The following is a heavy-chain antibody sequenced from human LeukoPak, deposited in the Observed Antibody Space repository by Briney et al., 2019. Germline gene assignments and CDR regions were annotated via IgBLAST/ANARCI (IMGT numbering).Heavy chain of an antibody. D-gene: IGHD6-25*01. J-gene: IGHJ4*02. Sequence: GGSLRLSCAASGFTFSSYWMSWVRQAPGKGLEWVANIKQDGSEKCYVDSVKGRFTISRDNAKNSLYLQMNSLTAEDTAVYYCAKRGSSGWLDCWGQGTLVTVSS. V-gene: IGHV3-7*03. CDR2: IKQDGSEK. CDR3: AKRGSSGWLDC. CDR1: GFTFSSYW.